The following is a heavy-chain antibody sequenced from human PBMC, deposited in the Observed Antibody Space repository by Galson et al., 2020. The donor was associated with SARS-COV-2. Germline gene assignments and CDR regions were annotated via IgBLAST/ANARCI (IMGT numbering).Heavy chain of an antibody. J-gene: IGHJ2*01. CDR2: LSTSGDST. V-gene: IGHV3-23*01. CDR3: AKGPAAAGLIWYFDL. D-gene: IGHD6-13*01. CDR1: GFTFSNYA. Sequence: GESLKISCAASGFTFSNYAMTWVRQAPGKGLEWVSALSTSGDSTYYADSVKGRFTISRDKSRNTVFLQMNSLRVEDTAVYSCAKGPAAAGLIWYFDLWGRGTLVTVSS.